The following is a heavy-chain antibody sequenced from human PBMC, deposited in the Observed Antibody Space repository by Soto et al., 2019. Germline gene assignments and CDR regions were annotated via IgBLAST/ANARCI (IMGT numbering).Heavy chain of an antibody. CDR2: IIPVVGTT. Sequence: QVQLVQSGAEVKKPGSSVKVSCKASGDTFTTNSLNWVRQAPGQGLEWMGGIIPVVGTTKYAQKYQDRVTITGDKSTNTAYMELSNLRSDDTAVYYCARGLLYATTYFDYWGQGTPVTVSS. D-gene: IGHD2-8*01. V-gene: IGHV1-69*06. CDR1: GDTFTTNS. J-gene: IGHJ4*02. CDR3: ARGLLYATTYFDY.